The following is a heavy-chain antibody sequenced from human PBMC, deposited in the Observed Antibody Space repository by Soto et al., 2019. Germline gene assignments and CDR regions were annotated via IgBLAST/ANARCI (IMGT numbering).Heavy chain of an antibody. CDR1: GYTFTSYD. CDR3: ARKVNHGYSSD. Sequence: ASVKVSCKASGYTFTSYDINWVRQAPGQGLEWVGWINPTSEYTAHAQKFLGRVTLTREISTATAYMELSSLTSEDTAVYFCARKVNHGYSSDLGPGTQVIVSS. J-gene: IGHJ4*02. V-gene: IGHV1-8*01. CDR2: INPTSEYT. D-gene: IGHD2-15*01.